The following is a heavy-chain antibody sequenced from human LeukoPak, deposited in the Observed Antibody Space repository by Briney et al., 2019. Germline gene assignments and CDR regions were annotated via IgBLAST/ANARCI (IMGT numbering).Heavy chain of an antibody. Sequence: SETLSLTCTVSGGSISSYYWSWLRQPAGKGLEWIGRIYTSGSTNYNPSLKSRVTMSVDTTKNQFSLKLSSMTAADTAVYYCAKFAGSGSYFDWGQGTLVTVSS. V-gene: IGHV4-4*07. J-gene: IGHJ4*02. CDR2: IYTSGST. D-gene: IGHD3-10*01. CDR3: AKFAGSGSYFD. CDR1: GGSISSYY.